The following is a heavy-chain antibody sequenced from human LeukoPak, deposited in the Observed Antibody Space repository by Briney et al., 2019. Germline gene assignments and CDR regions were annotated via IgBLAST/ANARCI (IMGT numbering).Heavy chain of an antibody. Sequence: PGGSLRLSCAASGFTFSSSAMNWVRQAPGKGLEWVSSINNVGSHIYYAGSVRGRFTISRDNAKNSLYLQMSSLRAEDTAVYYCTRDPTQYLRYGYFDYWGQGNLVTVSS. CDR1: GFTFSSSA. CDR3: TRDPTQYLRYGYFDY. J-gene: IGHJ4*02. D-gene: IGHD4-11*01. V-gene: IGHV3-21*01. CDR2: INNVGSHI.